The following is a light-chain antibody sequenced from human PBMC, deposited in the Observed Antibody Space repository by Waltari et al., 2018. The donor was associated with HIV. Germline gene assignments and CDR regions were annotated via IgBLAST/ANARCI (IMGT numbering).Light chain of an antibody. CDR1: QTISSN. CDR2: AAS. J-gene: IGKJ2*01. Sequence: EIVMTQSPATLSVSPGERATLSCRASQTISSNLAWYQPKPGQSPRLLIYAASTRATGIPARFSASGSGTEFTLTISSLQSEDFAVYYCQQYSHWPLMYNFGQGTKLEIK. CDR3: QQYSHWPLMYN. V-gene: IGKV3-15*01.